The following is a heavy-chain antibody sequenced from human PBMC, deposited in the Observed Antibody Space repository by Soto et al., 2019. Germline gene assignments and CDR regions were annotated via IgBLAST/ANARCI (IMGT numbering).Heavy chain of an antibody. CDR1: GFTVSRTH. V-gene: IGHV3-53*01. CDR2: IYSGGTT. D-gene: IGHD3-10*01. J-gene: IGHJ3*01. CDR3: ARGATQRGADALDV. Sequence: PGVSLTLSCVASGFTVSRTHLSWVCQAPGKGLEWVSLIYSGGTTCYGASVNGRFTISRDNSKNTLYLQMNSLRAEDTAVYYCARGATQRGADALDVWRQGTMVTVSS.